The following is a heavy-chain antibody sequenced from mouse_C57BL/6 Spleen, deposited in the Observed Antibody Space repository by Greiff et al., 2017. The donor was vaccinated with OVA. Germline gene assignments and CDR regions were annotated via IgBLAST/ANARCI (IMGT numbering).Heavy chain of an antibody. J-gene: IGHJ4*01. CDR2: INPNNGGT. CDR1: GYTFTDYY. Sequence: EVQLQQSGPELVKPGASVKIPCKASGYTFTDYYMDWVKQSHGKSLEWIGDINPNNGGTIYNQKFKGKATLPVDKSSSTAYMELRSLTSEDTAVYYCARKGIKGYAMDYWGQGTSVTVSS. D-gene: IGHD1-1*01. V-gene: IGHV1-18*01. CDR3: ARKGIKGYAMDY.